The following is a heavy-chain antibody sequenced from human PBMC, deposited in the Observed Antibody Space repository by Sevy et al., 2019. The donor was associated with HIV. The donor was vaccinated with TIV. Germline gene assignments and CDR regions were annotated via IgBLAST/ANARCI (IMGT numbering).Heavy chain of an antibody. CDR2: ISAYNGNT. CDR3: ARTRGQFYCSSTSCYSTYNWFDP. J-gene: IGHJ5*02. V-gene: IGHV1-18*01. Sequence: ASVKVSCKASGYTFTSYGISWVRQAPGQGLEWMGWISAYNGNTNYAQKLQGRVTMTTDTSTSTAYKELRSLRSDDTAVYYCARTRGQFYCSSTSCYSTYNWFDPWGQGTLVTVSS. CDR1: GYTFTSYG. D-gene: IGHD2-2*01.